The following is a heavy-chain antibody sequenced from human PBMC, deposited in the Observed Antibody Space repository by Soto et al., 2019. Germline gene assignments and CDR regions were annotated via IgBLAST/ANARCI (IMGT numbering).Heavy chain of an antibody. CDR2: INHSGST. Sequence: SETLSLTCAVYGGSFSGYYWSWIRQPPGKGLEWIGEINHSGSTNYNPSLKSRVTISVDTSKNQFSLKLSSVTAADTAVYYCARVAIPNWFAPWGQGTLVTVPS. CDR1: GGSFSGYY. J-gene: IGHJ5*02. V-gene: IGHV4-34*01. CDR3: ARVAIPNWFAP.